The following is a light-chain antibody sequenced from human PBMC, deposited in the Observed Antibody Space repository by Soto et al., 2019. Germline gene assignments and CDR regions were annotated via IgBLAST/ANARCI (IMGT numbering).Light chain of an antibody. J-gene: IGLJ1*01. CDR1: SSDVGGYDY. Sequence: QSALTQPRSVSGSPGQSVTISCAGTSSDVGGYDYVSWYQHHPGTAPKLMIYDVSMRPSGVPDRFSGSKSGNTASLTISGLQAEYEADYYCCSYAGSYTFYVFGTGTKLTVL. CDR3: CSYAGSYTFYV. V-gene: IGLV2-11*01. CDR2: DVS.